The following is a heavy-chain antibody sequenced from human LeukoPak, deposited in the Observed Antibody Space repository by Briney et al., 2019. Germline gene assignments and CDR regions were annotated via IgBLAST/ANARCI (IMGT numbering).Heavy chain of an antibody. J-gene: IGHJ4*02. V-gene: IGHV3-15*01. Sequence: GGSLRLSCAASAFTFSNAWMSWVRQAPGKGLEWVGRIKSNTDGGTTDFAAPVKGRFTISRDDSKNTLYLQMDSLKTEDTALYYCTTGFCSVTSCHRSLYFAPWGQGPLVPVSS. D-gene: IGHD2-2*01. CDR1: AFTFSNAW. CDR3: TTGFCSVTSCHRSLYFAP. CDR2: IKSNTDGGTT.